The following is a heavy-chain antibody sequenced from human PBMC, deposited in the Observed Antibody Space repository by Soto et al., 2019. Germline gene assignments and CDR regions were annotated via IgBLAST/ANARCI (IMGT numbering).Heavy chain of an antibody. J-gene: IGHJ4*02. CDR2: IYYSGST. CDR3: VRSPSEFGEEGGYFDY. CDR1: GGSISSGGYY. D-gene: IGHD3-10*01. V-gene: IGHV4-31*03. Sequence: SETLSLTCTVSGGSISSGGYYWSWIRQHPGKGLEWIGYIYYSGSTYYNPSLKSRVTISVDTSKNQFSLQLNSVTAADTAVYYCVRSPSEFGEEGGYFDYWGQGALVTVSS.